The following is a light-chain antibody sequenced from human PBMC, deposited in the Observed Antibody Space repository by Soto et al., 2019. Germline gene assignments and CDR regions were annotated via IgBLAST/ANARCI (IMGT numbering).Light chain of an antibody. CDR1: QGISND. V-gene: IGKV1-27*01. J-gene: IGKJ4*01. CDR2: AAS. CDR3: QKHNSAPLT. Sequence: IQLTQSPSSLSAFVGDRVTITCRARQGISNDLTWYQQKPGKLPKLLIYAASTLQSGVPSRISGSGSGTDFTLTISSLQPDDIATYYCQKHNSAPLTFGGGINADNK.